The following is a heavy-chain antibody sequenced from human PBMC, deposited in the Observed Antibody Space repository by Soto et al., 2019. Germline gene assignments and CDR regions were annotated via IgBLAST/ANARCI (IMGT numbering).Heavy chain of an antibody. CDR2: IWANGNNK. CDR3: ARDGVGATEYFGYLDY. J-gene: IGHJ4*02. D-gene: IGHD1-26*01. V-gene: IGHV3-33*01. Sequence: PGGSLRLSCTASGFNFNVVGMQWVRQSPDKGLEWVATIWANGNNKYYADFVKGRFTISRDNSKNTQTLQMNDLRAEDTAVYYCARDGVGATEYFGYLDYWGKGILVTVSS. CDR1: GFNFNVVG.